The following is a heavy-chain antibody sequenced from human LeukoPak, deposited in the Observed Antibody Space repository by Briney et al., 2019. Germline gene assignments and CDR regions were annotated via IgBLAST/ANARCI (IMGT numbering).Heavy chain of an antibody. D-gene: IGHD2-2*01. CDR3: ARVYCSSTSCYAGFDY. Sequence: ASVKVSCKASGYTFSGYYIHWVRQAPGQGLEWMGWINPNSGGTNYAQKFQGRVTMTRDTSISTAYMELSRLRSDDTAVYYCARVYCSSTSCYAGFDYWGQGTLVTVSS. J-gene: IGHJ4*02. V-gene: IGHV1-2*02. CDR2: INPNSGGT. CDR1: GYTFSGYY.